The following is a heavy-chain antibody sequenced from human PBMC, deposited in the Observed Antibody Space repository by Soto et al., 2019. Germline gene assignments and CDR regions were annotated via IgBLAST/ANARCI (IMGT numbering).Heavy chain of an antibody. D-gene: IGHD5-18*01. CDR3: ASAFWEKIQLWFREDQEGTARHTDYYYGMDV. J-gene: IGHJ6*02. V-gene: IGHV1-69*13. CDR1: GGTFSSYA. Sequence: GASVKVSCKASGGTFSSYAISWVRQAPGQGLEWMGGIIPIFGTANYAQKFRGRVTITADESTSTAYMELSSLRSEDTAVYYCASAFWEKIQLWFREDQEGTARHTDYYYGMDVWGQGTTVTVSS. CDR2: IIPIFGTA.